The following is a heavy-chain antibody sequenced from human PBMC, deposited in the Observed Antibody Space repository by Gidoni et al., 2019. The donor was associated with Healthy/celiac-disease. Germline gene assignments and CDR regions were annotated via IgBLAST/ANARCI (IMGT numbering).Heavy chain of an antibody. D-gene: IGHD6-13*01. V-gene: IGHV3-21*01. Sequence: EVQLVESGGGLVKPGGSLRLSCAASGFTFSSYSMNWVRQAPGKGLEWVSSISSSSSYIYYADSVKGRFTISRDNAKNSLYLQMNSLRAEDTAVYYCARDYSRAYYYGMDVWGQGTTVTVSS. CDR2: ISSSSSYI. CDR3: ARDYSRAYYYGMDV. CDR1: GFTFSSYS. J-gene: IGHJ6*02.